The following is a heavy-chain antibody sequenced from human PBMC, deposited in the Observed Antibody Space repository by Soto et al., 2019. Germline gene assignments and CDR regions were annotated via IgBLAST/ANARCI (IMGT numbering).Heavy chain of an antibody. CDR2: IYYSGST. J-gene: IGHJ6*02. V-gene: IGHV4-39*01. D-gene: IGHD3-22*01. CDR3: ASVGYYDSSGYLRPRYYYYGMDV. CDR1: GGSISSSSYY. Sequence: SETLSLTCTVSGGSISSSSYYWGGIRQPPGKGLEWIGSIYYSGSTYYNPSLKSRVTISVDTSKNQFSLKLSSVTAADTAVYYCASVGYYDSSGYLRPRYYYYGMDVWGQGTTVTV.